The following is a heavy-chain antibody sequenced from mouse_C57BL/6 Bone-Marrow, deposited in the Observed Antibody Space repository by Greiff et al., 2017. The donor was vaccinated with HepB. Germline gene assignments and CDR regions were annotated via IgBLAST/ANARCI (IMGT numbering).Heavy chain of an antibody. D-gene: IGHD1-1*01. V-gene: IGHV1-53*01. CDR2: INPSNGGT. J-gene: IGHJ1*03. CDR1: GYTFTSYW. Sequence: QVQLQQPGTELVKPGASVKLSCKASGYTFTSYWMHWVKQRPGQGLEWIGNINPSNGGTNYNEKFKSKATLTVDKSSSTAYMQLSSLTSEDSAVYYCARYPVVAEDYWYFDVWGTGTTVTVSS. CDR3: ARYPVVAEDYWYFDV.